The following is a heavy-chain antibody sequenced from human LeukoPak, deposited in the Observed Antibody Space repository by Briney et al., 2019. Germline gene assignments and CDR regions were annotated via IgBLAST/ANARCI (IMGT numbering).Heavy chain of an antibody. J-gene: IGHJ6*02. V-gene: IGHV4-39*06. Sequence: SSETLSLTCTVSGGSISSSSYYWGWIRQPPGKGLEWIGSIYYSGSTYYHPSLKSRVTISVDTSKNQFTLKLSSVTAADTAVYYCARDLDSWRGGMDVWGQGTTVTVSS. D-gene: IGHD6-13*01. CDR2: IYYSGST. CDR1: GGSISSSSYY. CDR3: ARDLDSWRGGMDV.